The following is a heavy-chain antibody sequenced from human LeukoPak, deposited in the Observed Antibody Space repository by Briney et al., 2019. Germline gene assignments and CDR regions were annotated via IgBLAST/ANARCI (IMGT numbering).Heavy chain of an antibody. D-gene: IGHD1-26*01. J-gene: IGHJ4*02. Sequence: SETLSLTCTVSGGSISSYYWSWIRQPPGKGLEWIGYIYYSGSTNYNPSLKSRVTISVDTSKNQFSLKLSSVTAADTAVYYCAKDLSGSYYRCCDYWGQGTLVTVSS. CDR2: IYYSGST. V-gene: IGHV4-59*01. CDR3: AKDLSGSYYRCCDY. CDR1: GGSISSYY.